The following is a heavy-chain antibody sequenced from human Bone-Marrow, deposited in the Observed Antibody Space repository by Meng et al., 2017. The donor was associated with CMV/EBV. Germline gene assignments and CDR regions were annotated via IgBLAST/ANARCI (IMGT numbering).Heavy chain of an antibody. J-gene: IGHJ5*02. Sequence: PFSGYDMRWVRQAPGQGLEWMGGINPNFGGTNYAQKFQGRVTMTRDTSMSTAYMELSRLRSDDTAVYYCARGGRKQQLVGGEYWFDPWGQGTLVTVSS. CDR3: ARGGRKQQLVGGEYWFDP. D-gene: IGHD6-13*01. V-gene: IGHV1-2*02. CDR2: INPNFGGT. CDR1: PFSGYD.